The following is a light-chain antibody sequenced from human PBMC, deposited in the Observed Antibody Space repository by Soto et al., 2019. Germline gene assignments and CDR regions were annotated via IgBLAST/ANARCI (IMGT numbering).Light chain of an antibody. Sequence: QPVLTQSPSASASLGASVNLTCTLTGGHSTYSIGWHQQQPQRGPRFLMRLNSDGSHSKGDGIPDRFSGSSSGAERFLTISSLQSEDEADYYCQTWGRGIVVFGGGTKLTVL. CDR2: LNSDGSH. CDR3: QTWGRGIVV. J-gene: IGLJ2*01. CDR1: GGHSTYS. V-gene: IGLV4-69*02.